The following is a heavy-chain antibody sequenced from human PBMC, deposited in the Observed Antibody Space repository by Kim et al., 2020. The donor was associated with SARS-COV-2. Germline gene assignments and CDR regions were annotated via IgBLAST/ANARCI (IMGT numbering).Heavy chain of an antibody. CDR2: ISGSGGST. J-gene: IGHJ4*02. CDR3: ANSPGAIPAATDY. D-gene: IGHD2-2*01. Sequence: GGSLRLSCAASGFTFSSYAMSWVRQAPGKGLEWVSAISGSGGSTYYADSVKGRFTISRDNSKNTLYLQMNSLRAEDTAVYYCANSPGAIPAATDYWGQGTLVTVSS. V-gene: IGHV3-23*01. CDR1: GFTFSSYA.